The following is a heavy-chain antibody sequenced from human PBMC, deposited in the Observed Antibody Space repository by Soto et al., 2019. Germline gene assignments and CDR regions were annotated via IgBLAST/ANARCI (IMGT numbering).Heavy chain of an antibody. D-gene: IGHD3-9*01. V-gene: IGHV5-51*01. CDR3: ARHGDYYDIWTGYVFEI. CDR1: GYSFTSYL. CDR2: VCPGDSDT. Sequence: GESLKISCKGSGYSFTSYLIVWVRQMPGKGLEWMGIVCPGDSDTRYSPSFQGQATIQAENSIRTAYLQWRTLKAWDTAMYYCARHGDYYDIWTGYVFEIWGQGTMVTVSS. J-gene: IGHJ3*02.